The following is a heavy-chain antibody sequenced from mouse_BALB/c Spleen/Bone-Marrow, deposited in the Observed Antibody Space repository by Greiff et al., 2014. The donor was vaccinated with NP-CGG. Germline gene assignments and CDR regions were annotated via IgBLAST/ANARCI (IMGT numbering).Heavy chain of an antibody. CDR1: GYTFTSYW. D-gene: IGHD1-2*01. CDR3: ARSGTTATAMDY. V-gene: IGHV1-87*01. J-gene: IGHJ4*01. Sequence: VQLQQSGAELARPGASVKLSCKASGYTFTSYWMQWVKQRPGQGLEWIGAIYPGDGDTRYTQKFKGKATLTADKSSSTAYMQLSSLASEDSAVYYCARSGTTATAMDYWGQGTSVTVSS. CDR2: IYPGDGDT.